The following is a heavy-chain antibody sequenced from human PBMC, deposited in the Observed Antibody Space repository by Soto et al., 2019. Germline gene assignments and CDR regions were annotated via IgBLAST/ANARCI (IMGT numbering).Heavy chain of an antibody. J-gene: IGHJ3*02. CDR2: ISAYNGNT. CDR1: GYTFTSYG. D-gene: IGHD3-9*01. Sequence: ASVKVSCKASGYTFTSYGISWVRQAPGQGLEWMGWISAYNGNTNYAQKLQGRVTMTTDTSTSTAYMELRSLRSDDTAVYYCARVPLRYFDWLLPGHDAFDIWGQGTMVTVPS. CDR3: ARVPLRYFDWLLPGHDAFDI. V-gene: IGHV1-18*04.